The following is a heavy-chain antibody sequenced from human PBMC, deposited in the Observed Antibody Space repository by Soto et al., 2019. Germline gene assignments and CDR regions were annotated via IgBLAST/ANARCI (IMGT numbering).Heavy chain of an antibody. CDR2: IIPIFGTA. CDR3: ARSIGSSGYYPEYYFDY. CDR1: GGTFSSYA. J-gene: IGHJ4*02. D-gene: IGHD3-22*01. V-gene: IGHV1-69*13. Sequence: SVKVSCKASGGTFSSYAISWVRQAPGQGLEWMGGIIPIFGTANYAQKFQGRVTITADESTGTAYMELSSLRSEDTAVYYCARSIGSSGYYPEYYFDYWGQGTLVTVSS.